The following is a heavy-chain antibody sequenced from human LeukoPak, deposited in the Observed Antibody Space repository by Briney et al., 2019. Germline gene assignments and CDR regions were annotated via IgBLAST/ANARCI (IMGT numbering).Heavy chain of an antibody. CDR2: IYYSGST. Sequence: SETLSLTCTVSGGSISSYYWSWIRQPPGKGLEWIGYIYYSGSTNYNPSLKSRVTMSVDTSKNQFSLKLSSVTAADTAVYYCARNGDGWFGEKDGAFDIWGQGTMVTVSS. J-gene: IGHJ3*02. CDR1: GGSISSYY. CDR3: ARNGDGWFGEKDGAFDI. D-gene: IGHD3-10*01. V-gene: IGHV4-59*01.